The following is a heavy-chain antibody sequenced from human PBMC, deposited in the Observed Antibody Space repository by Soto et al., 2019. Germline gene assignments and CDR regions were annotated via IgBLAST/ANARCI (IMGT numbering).Heavy chain of an antibody. CDR2: ISHSDHVI. CDR1: GFTFSDWY. CDR3: ARFEHYFDNDDYWGVLDH. Sequence: QVQLVESGGGLVKPGGSLRLSCAASGFTFSDWYMTWIRQAPGKGLVWISYISHSDHVIKYADSLKGRFTITRDNTKKSVFLKMYSLRNEDTAVYSCARFEHYFDNDDYWGVLDHWGQGTLVTVSS. D-gene: IGHD3-9*01. V-gene: IGHV3-11*01. J-gene: IGHJ5*02.